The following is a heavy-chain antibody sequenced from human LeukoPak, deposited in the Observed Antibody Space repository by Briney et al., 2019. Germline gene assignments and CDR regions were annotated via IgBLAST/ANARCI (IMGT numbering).Heavy chain of an antibody. Sequence: SETLSLTCTVSGGSISSSSYYWGWIRQPPGKGLEWIGSIYYSGSTYYNPSLKSRVTISVDTSKNQFSLKPSSVTAADTAVYYCARGTNWFDPWGQGTLVTVSS. CDR2: IYYSGST. CDR1: GGSISSSSYY. D-gene: IGHD3-10*01. CDR3: ARGTNWFDP. V-gene: IGHV4-39*01. J-gene: IGHJ5*02.